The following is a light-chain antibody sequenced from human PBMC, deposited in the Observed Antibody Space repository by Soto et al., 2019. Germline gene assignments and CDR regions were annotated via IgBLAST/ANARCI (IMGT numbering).Light chain of an antibody. V-gene: IGLV2-14*02. CDR3: SSYTTSTSFIL. Sequence: QSALTQPASLSGSPGQSITISCTGSSSDVGTYNLVSWYQQVPGTAPKAMIYEVSSRPSGVSNRFSGSKSGNTASLTISGLQAEDEAYYYCSSYTTSTSFILFGGGTKVTVL. CDR1: SSDVGTYNL. CDR2: EVS. J-gene: IGLJ2*01.